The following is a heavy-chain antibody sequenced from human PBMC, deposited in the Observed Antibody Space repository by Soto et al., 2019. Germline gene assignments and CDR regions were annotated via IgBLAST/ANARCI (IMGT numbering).Heavy chain of an antibody. CDR1: GGSISSSSYY. V-gene: IGHV4-39*01. CDR2: IYYSGST. D-gene: IGHD6-6*01. CDR3: ARHLKYSSRVTFDY. J-gene: IGHJ4*02. Sequence: SETLSLTCTVSGGSISSSSYYWGWIRQPPGKGLEWIGSIYYSGSTYYNPSLKSRVTISVDTSKNQFSLKLSSVTAADTAAYYCARHLKYSSRVTFDYWGQGTLVTVSS.